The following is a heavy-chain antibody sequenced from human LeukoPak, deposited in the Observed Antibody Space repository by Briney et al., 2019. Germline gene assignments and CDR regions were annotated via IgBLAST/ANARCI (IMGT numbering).Heavy chain of an antibody. J-gene: IGHJ2*01. CDR3: ARGCFSSGLGYFDL. CDR1: GXSISSYY. CDR2: IYYSGST. D-gene: IGHD6-25*01. V-gene: IGHV4-59*01. Sequence: SETLSLTCTVSGXSISSYYGSWIRQPPGKGLEWIGHIYYSGSTNYNPSLKSRVTISVDTSKNQFSLKLSSVTAADTAVYYCARGCFSSGLGYFDLWGRGTLVTVSS.